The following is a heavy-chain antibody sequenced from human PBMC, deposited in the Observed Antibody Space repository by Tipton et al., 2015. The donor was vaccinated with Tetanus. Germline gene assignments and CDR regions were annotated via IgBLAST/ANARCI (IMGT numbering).Heavy chain of an antibody. Sequence: LRLSCTVSGGSISSYYWSWIRQPPGKGLEWIGYSYSTGSTNYNPSLRSRLTISVDTSKNQFSLKLKSVTAADTAVYYCARVVEVAVAGMGLYYYYGMDVWGQGTTVTVSS. CDR1: GGSISSYY. CDR2: SYSTGST. J-gene: IGHJ6*02. D-gene: IGHD6-19*01. V-gene: IGHV4-4*08. CDR3: ARVVEVAVAGMGLYYYYGMDV.